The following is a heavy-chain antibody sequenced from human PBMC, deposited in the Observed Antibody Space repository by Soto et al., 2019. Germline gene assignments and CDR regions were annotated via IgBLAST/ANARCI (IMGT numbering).Heavy chain of an antibody. CDR2: INHSGST. Sequence: PSETLSLTCAVYGGSFSGYYWSWIRQPPGKGLEWIGEINHSGSTNYNPSLKSRVTISVDTSKNQFSLKLSSVTAADTAVYYCARGGIVVVVAATPKGWFDPWGQGTRVTVSS. D-gene: IGHD2-15*01. V-gene: IGHV4-34*01. CDR3: ARGGIVVVVAATPKGWFDP. J-gene: IGHJ5*02. CDR1: GGSFSGYY.